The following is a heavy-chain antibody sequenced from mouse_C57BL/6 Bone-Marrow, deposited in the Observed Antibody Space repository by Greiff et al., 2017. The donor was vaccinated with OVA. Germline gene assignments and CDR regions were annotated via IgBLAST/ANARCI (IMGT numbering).Heavy chain of an antibody. D-gene: IGHD1-1*01. CDR3: ASHYYGSSYDYFDY. CDR2: INPNNGGN. CDR1: GYTFTDYN. J-gene: IGHJ2*01. V-gene: IGHV1-22*01. Sequence: VQLQQSGPELVKPGASVKMSCKASGYTFTDYNMHWVKQSHGKSLEWIGYINPNNGGNCYNQKFKGQATLTVNKTASTAYMELRSLTSEDSAVYYCASHYYGSSYDYFDYWGQGTTLTVSS.